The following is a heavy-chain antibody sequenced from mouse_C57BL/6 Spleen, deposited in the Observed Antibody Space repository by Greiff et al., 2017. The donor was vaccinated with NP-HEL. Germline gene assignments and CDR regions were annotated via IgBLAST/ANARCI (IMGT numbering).Heavy chain of an antibody. V-gene: IGHV5-4*01. J-gene: IGHJ2*01. Sequence: DVQLVESGGGLVKPGGSLKLSCAASGFTFSSYAMSWVRQTPEKRLEWVATISDGGSYTYYPDNVKGRFTISRDNAKNNLYLQMSHLKSEDTAMYYCARAYYDYEFDYWGQGTTLTVSS. CDR1: GFTFSSYA. D-gene: IGHD2-4*01. CDR2: ISDGGSYT. CDR3: ARAYYDYEFDY.